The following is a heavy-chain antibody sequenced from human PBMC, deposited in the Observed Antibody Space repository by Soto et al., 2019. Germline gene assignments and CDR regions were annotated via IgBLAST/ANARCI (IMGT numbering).Heavy chain of an antibody. Sequence: ASVKVSCKASGFTFTSSAVQWVRQARGQRLEWIGWIVVGSGNTNYAQKFQERVTITRDMSTSTAYMELSSLRSEDTAVYYCAAGSGFDILTGYYQGFDPWGQGTLVTVSS. D-gene: IGHD3-9*01. CDR2: IVVGSGNT. J-gene: IGHJ5*02. CDR3: AAGSGFDILTGYYQGFDP. CDR1: GFTFTSSA. V-gene: IGHV1-58*01.